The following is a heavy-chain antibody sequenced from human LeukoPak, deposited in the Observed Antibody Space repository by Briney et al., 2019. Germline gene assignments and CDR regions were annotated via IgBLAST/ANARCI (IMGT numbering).Heavy chain of an antibody. CDR3: ARVGGITMIVVLIGDAFDI. CDR1: GGSFSGYY. J-gene: IGHJ3*02. D-gene: IGHD3-22*01. Sequence: SETLSLTCAVYGGSFSGYYWSWIRQPPGKGLEWIGSIDYSGNTYYNPSLKSRVTISGDPSKNQCSLRLSSVTAADTAVYYCARVGGITMIVVLIGDAFDIWGQGTMVTVSS. V-gene: IGHV4-34*01. CDR2: IDYSGNT.